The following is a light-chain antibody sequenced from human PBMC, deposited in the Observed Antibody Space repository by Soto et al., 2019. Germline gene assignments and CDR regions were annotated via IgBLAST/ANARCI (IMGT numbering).Light chain of an antibody. CDR2: GVS. V-gene: IGKV3-20*01. CDR1: QSVSGSD. CDR3: QQYGSSPSIG. Sequence: EVVLTQSPGTLSLSPGERATLSCRASQSVSGSDLASYQQKPCEAPRLLICGVSNRATGPPDRFSGSGSGTDFTLTISSLEPEDFAMYYCQQYGSSPSIGFGQGTRLEIK. J-gene: IGKJ5*01.